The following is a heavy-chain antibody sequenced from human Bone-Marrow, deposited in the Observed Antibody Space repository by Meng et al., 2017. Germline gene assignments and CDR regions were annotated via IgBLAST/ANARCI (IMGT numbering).Heavy chain of an antibody. V-gene: IGHV3-30*04. D-gene: IGHD6-19*01. CDR2: ISYDGSNK. CDR3: ARSIAVPLY. Sequence: GESLKISCAASGFTFSSYAMHWVRQAPGKGLEWVAVISYDGSNKYYADSVKGRFTISRDNSKNTLYLQMNSLRAEDTAVYYCARSIAVPLYWGQGTLVTVSS. CDR1: GFTFSSYA. J-gene: IGHJ4*02.